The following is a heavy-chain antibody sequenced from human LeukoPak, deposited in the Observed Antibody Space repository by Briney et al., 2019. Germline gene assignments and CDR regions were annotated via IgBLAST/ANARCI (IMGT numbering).Heavy chain of an antibody. CDR1: GFTFDDYA. CDR3: AKNEAGTPVFFDY. CDR2: ISWNSGSI. V-gene: IGHV3-9*01. Sequence: GRSLRLSCAASGFTFDDYAMHWVRQAPGKGLEWVSGISWNSGSIGYADSVKGRFTISRDNSKNTLYLQMNSLRAEDTAVYYCAKNEAGTPVFFDYWGQGTLVTVSS. D-gene: IGHD6-19*01. J-gene: IGHJ4*02.